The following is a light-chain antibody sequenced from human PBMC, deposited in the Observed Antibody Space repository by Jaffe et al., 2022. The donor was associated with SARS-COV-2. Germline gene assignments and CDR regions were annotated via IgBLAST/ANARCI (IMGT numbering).Light chain of an antibody. CDR2: RDS. J-gene: IGLJ2*01. CDR3: QVWDATPAV. Sequence: SYELTQPLSVSVALGQTAGISCGGDDIGSKNVHWYQRKPGQAPVLVIYRDSNRPSGIPERFSGSKSGNTATLTISRAQAGDEADYYCQVWDATPAVFGGGTKLTVL. V-gene: IGLV3-9*01. CDR1: DIGSKN.